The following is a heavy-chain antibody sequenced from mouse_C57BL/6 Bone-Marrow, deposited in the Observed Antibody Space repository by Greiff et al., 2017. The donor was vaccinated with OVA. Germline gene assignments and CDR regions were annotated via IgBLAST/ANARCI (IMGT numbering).Heavy chain of an antibody. D-gene: IGHD1-1*01. CDR1: GFTFSSYA. Sequence: EVQLVESGAGLVKPGGSLKLSCAASGFTFSSYAMSWVRQPSEKRLEWFAYISSGGDYIYYADTVKGRFTISRDNARNTLYLQMSSRKSEDTAMYYCTRNVGDYYGSGPWFACWGQGTLVTVST. CDR3: TRNVGDYYGSGPWFAC. V-gene: IGHV5-9-1*02. CDR2: ISSGGDYI. J-gene: IGHJ3*01.